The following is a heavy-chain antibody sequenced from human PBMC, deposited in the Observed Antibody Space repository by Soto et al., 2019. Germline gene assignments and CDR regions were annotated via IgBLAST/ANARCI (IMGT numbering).Heavy chain of an antibody. CDR3: ARDRPTSSIRARDYYYAMDV. Sequence: ASVKVSCKASGYSFITYGISWVRQAPGQGLEWMGWISTYNGNTNYAQKLQGRITMTTDTSTTTGYMELRSLRSDDTAVYYCARDRPTSSIRARDYYYAMDVWGQGTTVTAS. J-gene: IGHJ6*02. CDR2: ISTYNGNT. CDR1: GYSFITYG. D-gene: IGHD6-6*01. V-gene: IGHV1-18*01.